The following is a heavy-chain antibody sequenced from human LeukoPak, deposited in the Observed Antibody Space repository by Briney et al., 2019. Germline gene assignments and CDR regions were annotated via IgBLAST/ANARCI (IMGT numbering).Heavy chain of an antibody. D-gene: IGHD2-2*01. CDR1: GFTVSSNY. CDR2: IDNGDST. V-gene: IGHV3-66*01. CDR3: ARTRVPTATSPFDY. Sequence: PGGSLRLSCAASGFTVSSNYMSWVRQAPGKGLEWVSIIDNGDSTHYADSVKGRFTISRDSSKNMLYLQMNCLRAEDTAVYYCARTRVPTATSPFDYWGQGALVTVSS. J-gene: IGHJ4*02.